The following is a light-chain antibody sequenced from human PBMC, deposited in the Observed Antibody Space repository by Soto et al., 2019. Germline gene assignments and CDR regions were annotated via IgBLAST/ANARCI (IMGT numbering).Light chain of an antibody. CDR3: QQADSFPLS. CDR1: QSIYKW. V-gene: IGKV1-12*01. J-gene: IGKJ4*01. Sequence: DIQMTQSPSSVSASIGDRVTISCRASQSIYKWLGLYQQKPGKAPKLLIYAASSLQSGVPSRFSGSGYGTDFTLTISSLQPEDFATYYCQQADSFPLSFGGGTKVEI. CDR2: AAS.